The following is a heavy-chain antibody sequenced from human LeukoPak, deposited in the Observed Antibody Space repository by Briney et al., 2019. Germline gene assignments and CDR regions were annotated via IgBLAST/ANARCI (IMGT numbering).Heavy chain of an antibody. CDR3: ARSTRGAFDI. Sequence: GGSLRLSCAASGFTFSTHWMSWVRQAPGKGLEWVANIKQDGSEKYYVDSVKGRFTISRDNAKNSLYLQMNSLRAEDTAVYYCARSTRGAFDIWGQGTMVTVSS. D-gene: IGHD2-2*01. CDR1: GFTFSTHW. V-gene: IGHV3-7*01. J-gene: IGHJ3*02. CDR2: IKQDGSEK.